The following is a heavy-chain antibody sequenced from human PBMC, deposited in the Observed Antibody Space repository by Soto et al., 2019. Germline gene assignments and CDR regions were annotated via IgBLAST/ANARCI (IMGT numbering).Heavy chain of an antibody. CDR3: AKLHCITSNCVPLDP. J-gene: IGHJ5*02. V-gene: IGHV4-34*01. Sequence: SETLSLTCAVYGGSFSGYYWSWIRQPPGKGLEWIGNIYHSGSTDYNPSLKSRVTISVDTSKNQFSLKLSSVTAADTAVYYCAKLHCITSNCVPLDPWGQGTLVTVSS. CDR2: IYHSGST. D-gene: IGHD3-10*01. CDR1: GGSFSGYY.